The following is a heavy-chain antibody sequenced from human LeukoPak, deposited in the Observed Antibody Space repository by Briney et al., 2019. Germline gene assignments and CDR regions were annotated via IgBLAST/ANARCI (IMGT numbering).Heavy chain of an antibody. CDR3: ARGGYSYFDI. J-gene: IGHJ3*02. Sequence: GGSLRLSCAASGFTFSSYAMHWVRQAPGKGLEYVSTINSNGGSTYYPNSVKGRFTISRDNSKNTLYLQMGSLRAEDMAVYYCARGGYSYFDIWGQGTMVTVSS. V-gene: IGHV3-64*01. D-gene: IGHD5-18*01. CDR1: GFTFSSYA. CDR2: INSNGGST.